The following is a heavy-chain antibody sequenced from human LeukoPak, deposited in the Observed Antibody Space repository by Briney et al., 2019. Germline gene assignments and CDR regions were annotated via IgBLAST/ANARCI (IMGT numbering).Heavy chain of an antibody. CDR2: ISGSGGST. V-gene: IGHV3-23*01. CDR3: AKNTDDFWSGYYRIYYYYYGMDV. CDR1: GFTFSSYA. J-gene: IGHJ6*02. Sequence: GGSLRLSCAASGFTFSSYAMSWVRQAPGKGLEWVSAISGSGGSTYYADSVKGRFTISRDNSKNTLYLQMNSLRAEDTAVYYCAKNTDDFWSGYYRIYYYYYGMDVRGQGTTVTVSS. D-gene: IGHD3-3*01.